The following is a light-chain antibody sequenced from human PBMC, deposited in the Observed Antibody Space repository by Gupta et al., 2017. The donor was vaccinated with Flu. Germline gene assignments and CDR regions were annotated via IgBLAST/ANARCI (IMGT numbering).Light chain of an antibody. CDR1: QSISSW. CDR2: EVS. CDR3: QQYDSYPWT. Sequence: PSTLSASVGDRVTITFRASQSISSWLAWYQQKPGKAPKLLIYEVSSLESGVPSRFSGSASGTEFTLTISSLQPDDFATYYCQQYDSYPWTFGQGTKVEI. V-gene: IGKV1-5*03. J-gene: IGKJ1*01.